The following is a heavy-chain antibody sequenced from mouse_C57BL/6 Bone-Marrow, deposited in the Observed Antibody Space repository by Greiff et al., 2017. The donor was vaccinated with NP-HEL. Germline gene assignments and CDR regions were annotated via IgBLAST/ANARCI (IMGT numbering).Heavy chain of an antibody. Sequence: DVHLVESGGGLVQPGGSLSLSCAASGFTFTDYYMSWVRQPPGKALEWLGFIRNKANGYTTEYSASVKGRFTISRDNSQSILYLQMNALRAEDSATYYCARSSGYPYYFDYWGQGTTLTVSS. CDR2: IRNKANGYTT. CDR1: GFTFTDYY. V-gene: IGHV7-3*01. CDR3: ARSSGYPYYFDY. J-gene: IGHJ2*01. D-gene: IGHD3-2*02.